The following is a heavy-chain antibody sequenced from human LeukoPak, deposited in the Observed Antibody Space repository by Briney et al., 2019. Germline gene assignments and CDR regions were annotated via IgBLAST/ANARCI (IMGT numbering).Heavy chain of an antibody. CDR3: ARSGWNYGIGY. D-gene: IGHD1-7*01. CDR1: GGSISSYY. V-gene: IGHV4-59*01. Sequence: SETLSLTCTVSGGSISSYYWSWIRQPPGKGLEWIGYIYYSGSTNYNPSLKSRVTISVDTSKNQFSLKLSSVTAADTAVYYCARSGWNYGIGYWGQGTLVTVSS. CDR2: IYYSGST. J-gene: IGHJ4*02.